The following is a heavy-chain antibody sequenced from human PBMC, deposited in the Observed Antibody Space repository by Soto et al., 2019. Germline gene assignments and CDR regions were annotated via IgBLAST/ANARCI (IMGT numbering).Heavy chain of an antibody. CDR1: GGSFSGYY. J-gene: IGHJ4*02. V-gene: IGHV4-34*01. D-gene: IGHD5-12*01. Sequence: QVLVQQWGAGLLKPSETLSLTCAVSGGSFSGYYWSWIRQPPGKGLEWIGEMNHIGRTYYIPSLKSRLDISVDTSKNQLSLTLSSVTAADTAVYYCARGYETNWHTRHYWGQGILVTVSS. CDR2: MNHIGRT. CDR3: ARGYETNWHTRHY.